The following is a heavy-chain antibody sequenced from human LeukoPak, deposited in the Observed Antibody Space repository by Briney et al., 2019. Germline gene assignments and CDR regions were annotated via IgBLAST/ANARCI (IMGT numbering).Heavy chain of an antibody. CDR2: ISAYNGNT. CDR1: GYTFTNYG. Sequence: ASVKVSCKASGYTFTNYGISWVRQAPGQGLEWMGWISAYNGNTNYAQKLQGRVTMTTDTSTSTAYMELRSPRSDDTAVYYCARVEIFGVVNYYYYGMDVWGQGTTVTVSS. V-gene: IGHV1-18*01. CDR3: ARVEIFGVVNYYYYGMDV. D-gene: IGHD3-3*01. J-gene: IGHJ6*02.